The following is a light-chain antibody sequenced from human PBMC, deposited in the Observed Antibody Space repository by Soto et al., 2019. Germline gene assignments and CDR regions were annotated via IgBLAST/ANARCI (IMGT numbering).Light chain of an antibody. CDR3: QHYNSYSEA. V-gene: IGKV1-5*01. CDR1: QSISRW. CDR2: DAS. J-gene: IGKJ1*01. Sequence: DIQRTQSPSTLSASVGDRVTITCRASQSISRWLAWYQQQPGKETELLIYDASTLESGVPSRFSGSGSGTDFSLSINSLQPEDLATYYCQHYNSYSEAFGQGTKV.